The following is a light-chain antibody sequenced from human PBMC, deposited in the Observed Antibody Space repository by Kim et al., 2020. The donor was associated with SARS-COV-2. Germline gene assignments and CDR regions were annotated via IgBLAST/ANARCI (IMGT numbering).Light chain of an antibody. CDR3: SSWADSLNGHVV. J-gene: IGLJ2*01. CDR2: NDN. Sequence: LTQPPSASGTPGQRVTISCSGSSSNIGSNAVSWYQQLPGTAPKLLIYNDNHRPSGIPDRFSGSKSGTSASLAISGLQSEDEADYFCSSWADSLNGHVVFGGGTQLTVL. V-gene: IGLV1-44*01. CDR1: SSNIGSNA.